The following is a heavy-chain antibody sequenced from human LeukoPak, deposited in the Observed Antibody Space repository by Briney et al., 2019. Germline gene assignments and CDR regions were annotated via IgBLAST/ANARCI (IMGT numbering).Heavy chain of an antibody. J-gene: IGHJ4*02. D-gene: IGHD5-18*01. CDR3: TSDTVDTSLGIDY. Sequence: GGTLRLSCAASGFTFSSHWMHWVRQVPGEGLVWVSRISRDGRSTAYADSVKGRFTISRDNAKNTLYLQMNSLRAEDTAVYYCTSDTVDTSLGIDYWGLGTLVTVSS. CDR2: ISRDGRST. CDR1: GFTFSSHW. V-gene: IGHV3-74*01.